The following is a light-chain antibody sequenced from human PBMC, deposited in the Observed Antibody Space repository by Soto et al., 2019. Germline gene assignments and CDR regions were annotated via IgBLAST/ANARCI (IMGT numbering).Light chain of an antibody. CDR1: SSQIGSNT. CDR3: AAWHDSRNAWV. V-gene: IGLV1-44*01. J-gene: IGLJ3*02. Sequence: QLVLTQPPSLSGTPGQRVTISCSGSSSQIGSNTVSWYQQLPGKAPKLLIYDNDRRPSGVPDRFSGSKSGTSGSLAISDLHSEDEAEYFCAAWHDSRNAWVFGGGTKLTVL. CDR2: DND.